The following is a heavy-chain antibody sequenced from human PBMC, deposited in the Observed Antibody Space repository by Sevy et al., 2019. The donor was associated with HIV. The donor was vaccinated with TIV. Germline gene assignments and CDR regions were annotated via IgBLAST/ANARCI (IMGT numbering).Heavy chain of an antibody. J-gene: IGHJ4*02. CDR3: ARDPGFYCSGGSCFPRYYFDY. D-gene: IGHD2-15*01. CDR1: GFTFSSYS. V-gene: IGHV3-21*01. Sequence: GGSLRLSCAASGFTFSSYSMNWVRQAPGKGLEWVSSISSSSIYIYYADSVKGRFTISRDNAKNSLYLQMNGLRAEDTAVYYCARDPGFYCSGGSCFPRYYFDYWGQGTLVTVSS. CDR2: ISSSSIYI.